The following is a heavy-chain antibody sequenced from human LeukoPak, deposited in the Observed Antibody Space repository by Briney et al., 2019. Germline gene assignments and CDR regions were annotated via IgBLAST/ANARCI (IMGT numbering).Heavy chain of an antibody. CDR3: ARDMNYNLYY. Sequence: GSLRLSCAASGFTFSTYNMNWVRQAPGKGLVWVSRIDIDGNTNYADPVKGRFTISRDNAKNTVYLQMNSLRADDTAVYYCARDMNYNLYYWGQGNLVTVSP. CDR2: IDIDGNT. J-gene: IGHJ4*02. CDR1: GFTFSTYN. V-gene: IGHV3-74*01. D-gene: IGHD1-7*01.